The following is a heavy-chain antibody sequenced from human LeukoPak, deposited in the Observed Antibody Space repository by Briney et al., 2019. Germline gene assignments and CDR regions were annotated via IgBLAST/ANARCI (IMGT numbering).Heavy chain of an antibody. CDR3: ARYNGDLTGGFDY. V-gene: IGHV1-46*01. CDR2: INPAGGST. J-gene: IGHJ4*02. CDR1: GYTFTNYY. Sequence: ASVKVSCKASGYTFTNYYIHWVQQAPGQGLEWMGIINPAGGSTGYAQKFQGRVTMTRDTSTSTVYMVLSSLRSEDTAVYYCARYNGDLTGGFDYWGQGTLAIVSS. D-gene: IGHD4-17*01.